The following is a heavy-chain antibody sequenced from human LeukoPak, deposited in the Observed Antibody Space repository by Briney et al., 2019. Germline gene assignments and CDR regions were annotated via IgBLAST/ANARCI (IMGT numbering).Heavy chain of an antibody. CDR1: GFTFSSYW. CDR2: IKQDGSEK. CDR3: ARDGDYYDSSGYSDY. V-gene: IGHV3-7*03. Sequence: PGGSLRLSCAASGFTFSSYWMSWVRQAPGKGLEWVANIKQDGSEKYYVDSVKGRFTISRDNAENSLYLQMNSLRAEDTAVYYCARDGDYYDSSGYSDYWGQGTLVTVSS. D-gene: IGHD3-22*01. J-gene: IGHJ4*02.